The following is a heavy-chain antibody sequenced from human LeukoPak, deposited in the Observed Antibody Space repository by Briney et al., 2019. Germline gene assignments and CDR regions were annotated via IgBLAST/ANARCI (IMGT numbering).Heavy chain of an antibody. Sequence: GGSLRLSCAASGFTFSNYAMSWVRQAPGKGLEWVSAISANAGSTYYAESVKGRFTISRDNSKSTLYLQMNRLRAEDTAVYYCAKASGGSGSSLDYWGQGTLVTVSS. D-gene: IGHD3-10*01. CDR3: AKASGGSGSSLDY. J-gene: IGHJ4*02. CDR2: ISANAGST. V-gene: IGHV3-23*01. CDR1: GFTFSNYA.